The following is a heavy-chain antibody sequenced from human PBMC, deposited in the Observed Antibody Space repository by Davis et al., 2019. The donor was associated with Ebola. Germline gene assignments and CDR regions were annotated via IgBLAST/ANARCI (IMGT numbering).Heavy chain of an antibody. CDR2: IYPGDSDT. V-gene: IGHV5-51*01. CDR1: GYSFTSYW. D-gene: IGHD6-13*01. CDR3: ARHVAAAGTTYYFDY. Sequence: GESLKISCKGSGYSFTSYWIGWVRQMPGKGLEWMGIIYPGDSDTRYSPSFQGQVTISADKSISTAYLQWSSLKASDTAMYYCARHVAAAGTTYYFDYWGQGTLVTVSS. J-gene: IGHJ4*02.